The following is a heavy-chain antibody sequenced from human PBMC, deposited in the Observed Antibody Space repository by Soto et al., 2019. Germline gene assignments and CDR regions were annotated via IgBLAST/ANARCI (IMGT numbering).Heavy chain of an antibody. Sequence: SETLSLTCAVSGASITGSYYYWAWLRQSPGKGPEWIGSVFYTGFTSYNPSLESRVSVSVDTSKSQFSLKLSAVTAADTAVYYCAASQKGYNWNYFDHWGQGALVTVSS. CDR2: VFYTGFT. V-gene: IGHV4-39*01. D-gene: IGHD1-20*01. CDR1: GASITGSYYY. J-gene: IGHJ4*02. CDR3: AASQKGYNWNYFDH.